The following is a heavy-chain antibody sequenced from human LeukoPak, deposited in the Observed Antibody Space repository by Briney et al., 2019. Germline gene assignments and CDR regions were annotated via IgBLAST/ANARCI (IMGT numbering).Heavy chain of an antibody. CDR2: IWYDGSNK. V-gene: IGHV3-33*01. D-gene: IGHD3-10*01. J-gene: IGHJ4*02. CDR3: ARDRSPWFGAWGYFDY. CDR1: GFTFSSYG. Sequence: GGSLRLSCAASGFTFSSYGLHWVRQAPGKGLEWVAVIWYDGSNKYYADSVKGRFTISRDNSKNTLYLQMNSLRAEDTAVYYCARDRSPWFGAWGYFDYWGQGTLVTVSS.